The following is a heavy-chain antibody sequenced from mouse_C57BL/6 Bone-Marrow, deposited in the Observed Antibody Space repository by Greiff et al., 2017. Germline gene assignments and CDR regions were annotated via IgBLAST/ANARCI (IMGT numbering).Heavy chain of an antibody. CDR1: GYTFTSYW. CDR3: ARNGDGSSCYFDD. D-gene: IGHD1-1*01. Sequence: VQLQQPGAELVKPGASVKMSCKASGYTFTSYWITWVKQRPGQGLEWIGDIYPGSGSTNYNEKFKSKATLTVDTSSSTAYMQLSSLTSEDSAVYYCARNGDGSSCYFDDWGQGTTLTVSS. J-gene: IGHJ2*01. CDR2: IYPGSGST. V-gene: IGHV1-55*01.